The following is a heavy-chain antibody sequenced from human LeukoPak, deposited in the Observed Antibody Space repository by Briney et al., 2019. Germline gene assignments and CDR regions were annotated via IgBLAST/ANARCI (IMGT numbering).Heavy chain of an antibody. CDR3: ARHSDGGNYDDPFDI. V-gene: IGHV4-39*01. CDR2: ISYSGST. J-gene: IGHJ3*02. CDR1: GGSISSSRYY. Sequence: SESLSLTCTVSGGSISSSRYYWAWIRQPPGKGLDWIGSISYSGSTYYNSSLKSRLSISVDTSKNQFSLRLSSVTAADTAVYYCARHSDGGNYDDPFDIWGQGTLVTVSS. D-gene: IGHD4/OR15-4a*01.